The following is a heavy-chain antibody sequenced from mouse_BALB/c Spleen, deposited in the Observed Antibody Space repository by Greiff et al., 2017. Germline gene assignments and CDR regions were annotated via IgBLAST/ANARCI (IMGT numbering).Heavy chain of an antibody. V-gene: IGHV1-54*01. CDR1: GYAFTNYL. J-gene: IGHJ3*01. CDR3: ASSLITQCAY. Sequence: QVQLQQSGAELVRPGTSVKVSCKASGYAFTNYLIEWVKQRPGQGLEWIGVINPGSGGTNYNEKFQGKATLTADKSSSTAYMQLSSLTSDDSEVYFCASSLITQCAYWGQGTLVTVSA. CDR2: INPGSGGT. D-gene: IGHD2-4*01.